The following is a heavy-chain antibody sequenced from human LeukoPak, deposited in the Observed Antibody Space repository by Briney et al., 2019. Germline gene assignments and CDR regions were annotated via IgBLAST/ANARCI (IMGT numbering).Heavy chain of an antibody. Sequence: GGSLRLSCTASGFTFGDYAMSWFRQAPGKGLEWVGFNRSKAYGGTTEYAASVKGRFTISRDDSKSIAYLQMNSLKTEDTAVYYCTSDTANDRYYFDYWGQGTLVTVSS. CDR3: TSDTANDRYYFDY. V-gene: IGHV3-49*03. D-gene: IGHD5-18*01. CDR1: GFTFGDYA. CDR2: NRSKAYGGTT. J-gene: IGHJ4*02.